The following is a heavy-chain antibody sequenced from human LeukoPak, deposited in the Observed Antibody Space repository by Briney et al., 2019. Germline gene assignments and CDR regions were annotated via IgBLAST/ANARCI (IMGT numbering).Heavy chain of an antibody. CDR2: INSDGSST. CDR3: ARVHGDYGY. CDR1: GFTFRSDW. V-gene: IGHV3-74*01. D-gene: IGHD4-17*01. J-gene: IGHJ4*02. Sequence: GGSLRRSCAVSGFTFRSDWMHWVRQAPGKGLVWVSRINSDGSSTSYADSVKGRFTISRDHAKNTLYLQMNSLRAEDTAVYYCARVHGDYGYWGQGTLVTVSS.